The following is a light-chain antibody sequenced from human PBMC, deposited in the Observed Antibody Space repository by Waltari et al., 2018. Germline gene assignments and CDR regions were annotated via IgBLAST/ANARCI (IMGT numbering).Light chain of an antibody. CDR1: QGISSN. CDR2: AAS. Sequence: IQLTQSPSSLSASVGDRVTITCRASQGISSNLAWYQQKPGTAPKLLISAASTLQSGVPLSFSGCGSGTDFTLTISSLQPEDFATYCCQQLNSYPITFGRGTRLES. V-gene: IGKV1-9*01. J-gene: IGKJ5*01. CDR3: QQLNSYPIT.